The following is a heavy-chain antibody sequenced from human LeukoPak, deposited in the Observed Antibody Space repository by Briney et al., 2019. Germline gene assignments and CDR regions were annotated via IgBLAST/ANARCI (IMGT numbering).Heavy chain of an antibody. V-gene: IGHV3-20*01. J-gene: IGHJ3*02. CDR3: ARVAGDIVLMAVDAFDI. D-gene: IGHD2-8*01. Sequence: RPGGSLRLSCAASGFTVSSNYMSWVRQAPGKGLEWVSGINWNGGSTGYADSVKGRFTISRDNAKNSLYLQMNSLRAEDTALYHCARVAGDIVLMAVDAFDIWGQGTMVTVSS. CDR1: GFTVSSNY. CDR2: INWNGGST.